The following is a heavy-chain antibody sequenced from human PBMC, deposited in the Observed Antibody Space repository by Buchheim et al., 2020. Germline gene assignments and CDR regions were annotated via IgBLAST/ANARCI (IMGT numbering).Heavy chain of an antibody. D-gene: IGHD6-13*01. CDR2: ISYDGSNK. J-gene: IGHJ5*02. CDR1: GFTFSTYA. CDR3: ARDYAPSGNWYYWFDP. Sequence: QVQLVESGGGVVQPGRSLRLSCAASGFTFSTYAMHWVRQTPGKGLEWVAVISYDGSNKYYADSVKGRFSFSRDNSKNTLYLQMNSLRAEDTAVYYCARDYAPSGNWYYWFDPWGQGTL. V-gene: IGHV3-30*01.